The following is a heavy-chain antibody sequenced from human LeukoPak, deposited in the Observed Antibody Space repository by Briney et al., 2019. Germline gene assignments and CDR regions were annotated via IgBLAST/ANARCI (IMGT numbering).Heavy chain of an antibody. D-gene: IGHD2/OR15-2a*01. V-gene: IGHV4-39*01. CDR3: ARRINTCYVDAFDV. Sequence: SETLSLTCTVSGWTLSYSNYYWGWIRQPPGKGLEWIANIYYSGRTYYNPSLKSRVTISVGTSKTQFSLKVKAVGDAATVDYYCARRINTCYVDAFDVWGQGTMVTVFS. CDR2: IYYSGRT. CDR1: GWTLSYSNYY. J-gene: IGHJ3*01.